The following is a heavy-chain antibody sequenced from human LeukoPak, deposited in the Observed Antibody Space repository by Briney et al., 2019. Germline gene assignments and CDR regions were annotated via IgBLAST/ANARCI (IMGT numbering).Heavy chain of an antibody. D-gene: IGHD1-26*01. CDR1: GGTFRSHI. CDR2: ITPIIDSA. J-gene: IGHJ5*02. V-gene: IGHV1-69*08. CDR3: TRVNLRGSEYNWFGP. Sequence: ASVKVSCKTFGGTFRSHIFGWVRQAPGQGLEWMGKITPIIDSAKYSQKFRDRLTITGDSSTGTAYMELSSLTPEDTALYYCTRVNLRGSEYNWFGPWGQGTLVIVSS.